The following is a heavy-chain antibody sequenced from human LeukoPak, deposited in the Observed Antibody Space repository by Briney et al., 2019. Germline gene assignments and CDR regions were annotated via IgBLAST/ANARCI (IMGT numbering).Heavy chain of an antibody. Sequence: KTSETLSLTCVVYGGPLSGYYWSWIRQSPERGLEWIGEISHSGISNSNPSLKSRVNMLVDTSQNQFSLNLTSVTAADTSVYYCARGERSYYYSHGMDVWGQGTTVTVSS. CDR1: GGPLSGYY. CDR3: ARGERSYYYSHGMDV. J-gene: IGHJ6*02. CDR2: ISHSGIS. D-gene: IGHD1-1*01. V-gene: IGHV4-34*01.